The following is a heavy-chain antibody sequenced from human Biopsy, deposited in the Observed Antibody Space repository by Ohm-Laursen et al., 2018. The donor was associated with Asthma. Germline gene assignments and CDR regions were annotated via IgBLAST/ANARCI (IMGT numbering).Heavy chain of an antibody. CDR2: MYHSGSP. CDR3: VRHQYSSSWSTFDY. J-gene: IGHJ4*02. Sequence: TLSLTCTVSGGSITSSSYYWGWIRQPPGKGMEWIGSMYHSGSPYYHPSLKSRATISVDTSKNQLSLKMSSATAADTAVYFCVRHQYSSSWSTFDYWGQGALVTVSS. CDR1: GGSITSSSYY. D-gene: IGHD3-22*01. V-gene: IGHV4-39*01.